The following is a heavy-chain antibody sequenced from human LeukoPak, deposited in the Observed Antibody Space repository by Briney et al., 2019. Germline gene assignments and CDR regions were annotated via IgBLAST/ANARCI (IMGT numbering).Heavy chain of an antibody. V-gene: IGHV4-30-4*01. D-gene: IGHD3-10*01. Sequence: SETLSLTCTVSGGSISSGDYYWSWIPQPPGKGLDSIRYIYYSGSSYYNASLKSRVTISVYTSKNQFSLKLRSVTAADTAVYYCARKDYYGSGSYWDWGQVIMVTVS. CDR3: ARKDYYGSGSYWD. J-gene: IGHJ1*01. CDR1: GGSISSGDYY. CDR2: IYYSGSS.